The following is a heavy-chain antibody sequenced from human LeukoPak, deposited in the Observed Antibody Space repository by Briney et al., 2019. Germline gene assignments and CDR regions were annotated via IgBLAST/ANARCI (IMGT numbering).Heavy chain of an antibody. D-gene: IGHD3-10*01. Sequence: SETLSLTCTVSGGSISSGSYYWSWIRQPAGKGLEWIGRIYTSGSTNYNPSLKSRVTISVDTSKNQFSLKLSSVTAADTAVYYCARVWVFTMVRGVRNWFDPWGQGTLVTVSS. CDR2: IYTSGST. CDR3: ARVWVFTMVRGVRNWFDP. J-gene: IGHJ5*02. CDR1: GGSISSGSYY. V-gene: IGHV4-61*02.